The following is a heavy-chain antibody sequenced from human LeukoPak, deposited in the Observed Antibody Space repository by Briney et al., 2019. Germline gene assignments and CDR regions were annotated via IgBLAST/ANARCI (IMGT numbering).Heavy chain of an antibody. Sequence: SVKVSCKASGGTFSSYATSWVRQAPGQGLEWMGRIIPILGIANYAQKFQGRVTITADKSTSTAYMELSSLRSEDTAVYYCARDPQLYSSGWRYAFDIWGQGTMVTVSS. CDR2: IIPILGIA. D-gene: IGHD6-19*01. J-gene: IGHJ3*02. V-gene: IGHV1-69*04. CDR3: ARDPQLYSSGWRYAFDI. CDR1: GGTFSSYA.